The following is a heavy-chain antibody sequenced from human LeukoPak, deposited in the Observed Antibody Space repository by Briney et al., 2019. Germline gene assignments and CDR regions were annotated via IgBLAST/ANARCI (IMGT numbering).Heavy chain of an antibody. J-gene: IGHJ4*02. CDR1: GFTFSSYA. CDR3: AKVGAMKITIWDEGGFDY. CDR2: ISYDGSNK. Sequence: PGGSLRLSCAASGFTFSSYAMHWVRQAPGKGLEWVAVISYDGSNKYYADSVKGRFTISRDNSKNTLYLQMNSLRAEDTAVYYCAKVGAMKITIWDEGGFDYWGQGTLVTVSS. V-gene: IGHV3-30*04. D-gene: IGHD3-9*01.